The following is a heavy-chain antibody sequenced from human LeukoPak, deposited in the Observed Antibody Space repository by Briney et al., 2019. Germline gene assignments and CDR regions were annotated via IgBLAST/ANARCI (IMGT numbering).Heavy chain of an antibody. CDR3: ARGIVVVAQLGYYYYYMDV. CDR2: IYTSGST. D-gene: IGHD2-15*01. CDR1: GGSISSGSYY. Sequence: SQTLSLTCTVSGGSISSGSYYWSWIRQPAGKGLEWIGRIYTSGSTNYNPSLKSRVTISVDTSKNQFSLKLSSVTAADTAVYYCARGIVVVAQLGYYYYYMDVWGKGTTVTVSS. J-gene: IGHJ6*03. V-gene: IGHV4-61*02.